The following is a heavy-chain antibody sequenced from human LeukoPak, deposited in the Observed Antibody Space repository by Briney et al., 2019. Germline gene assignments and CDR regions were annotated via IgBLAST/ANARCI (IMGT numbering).Heavy chain of an antibody. CDR1: GFTFSRHW. Sequence: GGSLRLSCAASGFTFSRHWMNWVRQASGKGLEWVANIKQGGGERNYVDSVKGRFTVSRDDAKSSLYLHMNSLRAEDTAIYYCARGPNYGSRTDYLDYWGQGTLVTVSS. CDR3: ARGPNYGSRTDYLDY. J-gene: IGHJ4*02. V-gene: IGHV3-7*03. D-gene: IGHD4-17*01. CDR2: IKQGGGER.